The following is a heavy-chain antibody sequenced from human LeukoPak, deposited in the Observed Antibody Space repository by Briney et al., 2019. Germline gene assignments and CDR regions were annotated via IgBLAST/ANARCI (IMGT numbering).Heavy chain of an antibody. Sequence: GRSLRLSCAASGFTFSSYAMHWVRQAPGKGLERVAVISYDGSNKYYADSVKGRFTISRDNSKNTLYLQMNSLRAEDTAVYYCARGVLGIHYWYFDLWGRGTLVTVSS. CDR2: ISYDGSNK. D-gene: IGHD3-10*01. CDR3: ARGVLGIHYWYFDL. J-gene: IGHJ2*01. V-gene: IGHV3-30-3*01. CDR1: GFTFSSYA.